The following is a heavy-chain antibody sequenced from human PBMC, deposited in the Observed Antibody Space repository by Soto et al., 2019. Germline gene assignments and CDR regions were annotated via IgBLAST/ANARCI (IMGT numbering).Heavy chain of an antibody. CDR3: ARPSKTDAFDI. CDR1: TFTGYY. CDR2: INPNSGGT. J-gene: IGHJ3*02. Sequence: TFTGYYMHWVRQAPGQGFEWMGWINPNSGGTNYAQKFQGWVTMTRDTSISTAYMELSRLRSDDTAVYYCARPSKTDAFDIWGHGTMVTVSS. V-gene: IGHV1-2*04. D-gene: IGHD6-6*01.